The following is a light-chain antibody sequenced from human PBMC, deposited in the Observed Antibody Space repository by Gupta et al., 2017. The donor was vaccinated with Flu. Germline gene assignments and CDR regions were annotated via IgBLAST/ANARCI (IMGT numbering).Light chain of an antibody. CDR1: QSISSY. CDR3: QQSYSTTWT. CDR2: AAS. Sequence: DIHFTQSPSSLSASVGDRVTITCRASQSISSYLNWYQQKPGKAPKLLIYAASSLQSGVPSRFSGSGSGTDFTLTISSLQPEDFATYYCQQSYSTTWTFGQGTKVEIK. J-gene: IGKJ1*01. V-gene: IGKV1-39*01.